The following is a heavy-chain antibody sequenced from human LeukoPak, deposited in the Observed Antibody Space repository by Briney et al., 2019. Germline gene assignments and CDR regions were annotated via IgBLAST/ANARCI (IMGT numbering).Heavy chain of an antibody. CDR3: ARVWGYCSGGSCYRGYYFDY. CDR2: INHSGTT. D-gene: IGHD2-15*01. J-gene: IGHJ4*02. V-gene: IGHV4-34*01. Sequence: SETLSLTCAVYGGSVSGYYWSWIRQPPGKGLEWIGEINHSGTTNYNPSLKSRVTISVDTSKNQFSLKLSSVTAADTAVYYCARVWGYCSGGSCYRGYYFDYWGQGTLVTVSS. CDR1: GGSVSGYY.